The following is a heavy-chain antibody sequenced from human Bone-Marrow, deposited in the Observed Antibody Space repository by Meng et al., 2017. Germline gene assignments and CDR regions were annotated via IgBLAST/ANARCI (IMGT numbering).Heavy chain of an antibody. V-gene: IGHV1-69*13. CDR2: ISPIFGTA. CDR1: GGTFSSYA. CDR3: ERGSIWNAFDI. D-gene: IGHD3-9*01. Sequence: SVKVSCKASGGTFSSYAISWVRQAPGQGLEWMGGISPIFGTANYAQKFQGRVTITADESTRTAYMELSSLGSEDTDVYYCERGSIWNAFDIWGQGTMVTVSS. J-gene: IGHJ3*02.